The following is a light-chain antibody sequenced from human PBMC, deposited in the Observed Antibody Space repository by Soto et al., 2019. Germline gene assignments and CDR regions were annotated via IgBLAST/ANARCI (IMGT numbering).Light chain of an antibody. Sequence: EIVLTQSPATLSLSPGERATLTCRASQSVRSFLAWYQQKPGQAPRLLIYGASNRATGIPARFSGSGSGTDFTLTISSLEPEDFAVYYCQQRYNSWTFGQGTKVEIK. CDR2: GAS. J-gene: IGKJ1*01. CDR3: QQRYNSWT. V-gene: IGKV3-11*01. CDR1: QSVRSF.